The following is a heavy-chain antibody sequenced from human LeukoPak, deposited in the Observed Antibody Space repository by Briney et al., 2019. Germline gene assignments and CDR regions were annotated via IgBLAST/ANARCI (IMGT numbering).Heavy chain of an antibody. CDR1: GGSISSYY. Sequence: SETLSLTCTVSGGSISSYYWSWIRQPPGKGLEWIGYIYYSGSTNYNPSLKSRVTISVDTSKNQFSLKLSSVTAADTAVYYCARCSNYGYYFDYWGQGTLVTVSS. CDR2: IYYSGST. J-gene: IGHJ4*02. D-gene: IGHD4-11*01. CDR3: ARCSNYGYYFDY. V-gene: IGHV4-59*01.